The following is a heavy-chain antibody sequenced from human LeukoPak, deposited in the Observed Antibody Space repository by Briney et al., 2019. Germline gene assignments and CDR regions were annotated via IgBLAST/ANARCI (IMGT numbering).Heavy chain of an antibody. J-gene: IGHJ4*02. D-gene: IGHD5-12*01. CDR3: ARASPDKGASTLW. CDR1: GYTFTGYY. V-gene: IGHV1-2*02. Sequence: ASVKVSCKASGYTFTGYYMHWVRQAPGQGLEWMGWINPNSGGTNYAQKFQGRVTMTRDTSISTAYMELSRLRSDDTAVYYCARASPDKGASTLWWGQGTLVTVSS. CDR2: INPNSGGT.